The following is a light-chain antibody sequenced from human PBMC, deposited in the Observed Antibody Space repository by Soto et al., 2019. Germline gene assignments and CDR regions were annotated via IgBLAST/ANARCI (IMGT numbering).Light chain of an antibody. CDR3: SSYTRSATYV. V-gene: IGLV2-14*03. CDR1: SSEVGGYNY. Sequence: QSALTQPASVSGSPGQSITISCTGTSSEVGGYNYVSWYQQHPGKAPKLMIYDVNNRPSGVSSRFSGSKSGNTASLSFSWLQAEDEADYYCSSYTRSATYVFATGTRSPS. J-gene: IGLJ1*01. CDR2: DVN.